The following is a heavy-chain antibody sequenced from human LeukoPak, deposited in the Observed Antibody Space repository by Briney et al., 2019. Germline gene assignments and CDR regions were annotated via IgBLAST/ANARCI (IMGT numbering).Heavy chain of an antibody. CDR1: GFTFERYV. V-gene: IGHV3-9*01. CDR2: IHPNNGGV. D-gene: IGHD2-8*01. J-gene: IGHJ4*02. Sequence: PGGSLRLSSVTSGFTFERYVMHWMRLAPGKGLECVSSIHPNNGGVGYAASVKGRFAISRDNARNSLYLEMTSLRPEDTAVYYCVKDAPNGSVDFWGRGTLVTVSS. CDR3: VKDAPNGSVDF.